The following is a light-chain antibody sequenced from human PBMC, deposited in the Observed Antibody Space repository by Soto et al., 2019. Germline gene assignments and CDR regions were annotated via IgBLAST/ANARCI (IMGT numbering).Light chain of an antibody. J-gene: IGKJ1*01. CDR3: QQYGSSPQT. Sequence: ESVLTQSPGTLSLSPGERATLSCRASQSVSSSFLAWYQQKPGQAPRLLIYGASNRATGIPDRFSGSGSGTDFTLTIRRLEPEDSAVYYCQQYGSSPQTFGQGTKVDIK. CDR2: GAS. V-gene: IGKV3-20*01. CDR1: QSVSSSF.